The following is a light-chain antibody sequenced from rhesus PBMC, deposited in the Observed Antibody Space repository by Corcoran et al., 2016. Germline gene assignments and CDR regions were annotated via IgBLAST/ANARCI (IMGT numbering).Light chain of an antibody. Sequence: DIQMTQSPSSLSASVGDTVTITCRASQSIISWLAWYQQKPGKAPKLLIYKASTLQSGVPSRFRGCGSVTDFTLTISSLQSEDFATYYCQQYSSSPYSFGQGTKVEIK. J-gene: IGKJ2*01. CDR3: QQYSSSPYS. CDR1: QSIISW. V-gene: IGKV1-22*01. CDR2: KAS.